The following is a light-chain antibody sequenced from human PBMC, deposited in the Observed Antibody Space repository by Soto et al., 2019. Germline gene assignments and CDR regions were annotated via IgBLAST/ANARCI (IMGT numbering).Light chain of an antibody. CDR3: QQYNNWPGT. J-gene: IGKJ1*01. CDR1: ESVSTN. CDR2: GAS. V-gene: IGKV3-15*01. Sequence: EILMTQSPATLSVSPGGRATLSCRASESVSTNLAWYQHKPGQAPRLLISGASTRATGVPGRVSGSGSGTDFSLTIDSLQSEDIALYYCQQYNNWPGTFGQGTKVDIK.